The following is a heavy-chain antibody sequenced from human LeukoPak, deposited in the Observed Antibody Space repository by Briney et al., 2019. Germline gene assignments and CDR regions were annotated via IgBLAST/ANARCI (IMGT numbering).Heavy chain of an antibody. D-gene: IGHD7-27*01. J-gene: IGHJ6*02. CDR2: ISYDGSNE. Sequence: PGGSLRLSCAASGFTFSYYAMHWVRQAPGKGLEWVAVISYDGSNEYYADSVKGRFTISRDNSKNTLYLQMNSLRAEDTAVYYCAKGLGIYYYYGMDVWGQGTTVTVSS. CDR1: GFTFSYYA. V-gene: IGHV3-30-3*01. CDR3: AKGLGIYYYYGMDV.